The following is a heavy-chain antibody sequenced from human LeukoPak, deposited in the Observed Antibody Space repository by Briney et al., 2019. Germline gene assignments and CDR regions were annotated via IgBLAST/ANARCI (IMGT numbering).Heavy chain of an antibody. V-gene: IGHV3-74*01. D-gene: IGHD2-15*01. CDR3: ARGVVAALYDY. CDR1: GFTFSSYW. CDR2: INSDGSGT. Sequence: PGGSLRLSCAASGFTFSSYWMHWVRHAPGKGLVWVSHINSDGSGTTYADSVKGRFTISRDNAKNTLYLQMNSLRADDTAVYFCARGVVAALYDYWGQGTLVTVSS. J-gene: IGHJ4*02.